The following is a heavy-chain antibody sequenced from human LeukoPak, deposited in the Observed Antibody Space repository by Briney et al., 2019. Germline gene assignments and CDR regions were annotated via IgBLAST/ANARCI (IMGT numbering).Heavy chain of an antibody. CDR1: GGSFSGYY. CDR2: IYYSGST. Sequence: SETLSLTCAVYGGSFSGYYWSWIRQPPGKGLEWIGYIYYSGSTYYNPSLKSRVAISVDTSKNQFSLKLSSVTAADTAVYYCARGPFYGDYLFDYWGQGTLVTVSS. V-gene: IGHV4-34*01. D-gene: IGHD4-17*01. J-gene: IGHJ4*02. CDR3: ARGPFYGDYLFDY.